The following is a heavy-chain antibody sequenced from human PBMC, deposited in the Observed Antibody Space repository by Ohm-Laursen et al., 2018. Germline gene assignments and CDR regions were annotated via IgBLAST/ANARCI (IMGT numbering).Heavy chain of an antibody. V-gene: IGHV4-4*07. CDR3: ARDNSNYGWFDP. CDR1: DASIDSAK. J-gene: IGHJ5*02. Sequence: GTLSLTCLVSDASIDSAKWSWVRQSAGKQLEWIGRVSQIGTPSYNPSFGSRVIISVESSKNRVSLVLGAVTAADTAVYFCARDNSNYGWFDPWGQGTLVTVSS. CDR2: VSQIGTP. D-gene: IGHD4-11*01.